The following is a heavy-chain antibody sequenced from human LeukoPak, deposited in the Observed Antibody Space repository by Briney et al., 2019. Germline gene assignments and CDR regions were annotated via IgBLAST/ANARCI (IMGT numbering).Heavy chain of an antibody. J-gene: IGHJ3*02. CDR2: IYPGDSDT. CDR1: GYSFTSYW. D-gene: IGHD3-10*01. CDR3: ASTLKLLWFGELPYHDAFDI. V-gene: IGHV5-51*07. Sequence: GESLKISCKGSGYSFTSYWIGWVHQMPGKGLEWMGIIYPGDSDTRYSPSFQGQVTISADKSISTAYLQWSSLKASDTAMYYCASTLKLLWFGELPYHDAFDIWGQGTMVTVSS.